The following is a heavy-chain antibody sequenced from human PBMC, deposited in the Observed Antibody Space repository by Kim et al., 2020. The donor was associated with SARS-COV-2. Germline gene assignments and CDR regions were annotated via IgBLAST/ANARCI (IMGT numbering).Heavy chain of an antibody. CDR2: IYYSGST. Sequence: SETLSLTCTVSGGSISSYYWSWIRQPPGKGLEWIGYIYYSGSTNYNPSLKSRVTISVDTSKNQFSLKLSSVTAADTAVYYCARERGAWIDCSGGSCFAAAAFDIWGQGTMVTVSS. CDR3: ARERGAWIDCSGGSCFAAAAFDI. CDR1: GGSISSYY. V-gene: IGHV4-59*13. D-gene: IGHD2-15*01. J-gene: IGHJ3*02.